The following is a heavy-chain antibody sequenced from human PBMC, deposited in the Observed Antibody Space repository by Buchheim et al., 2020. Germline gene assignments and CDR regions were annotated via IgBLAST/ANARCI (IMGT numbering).Heavy chain of an antibody. CDR3: ARDVLAAAGTFLYYYYGMDV. Sequence: EVQLVESGGGLVQPGGSLRLSCAASGFTFSSYWMSWVRQAPGKGLEWVANIKQDGSEKYYVDSVKGRFTIPRDNAKNSLYLQMNSLRAEDTAVYYCARDVLAAAGTFLYYYYGMDVWGQGTT. CDR2: IKQDGSEK. J-gene: IGHJ6*02. CDR1: GFTFSSYW. D-gene: IGHD6-13*01. V-gene: IGHV3-7*01.